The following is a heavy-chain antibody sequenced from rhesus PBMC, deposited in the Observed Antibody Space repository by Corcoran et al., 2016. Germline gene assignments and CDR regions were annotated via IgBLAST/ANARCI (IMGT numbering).Heavy chain of an antibody. CDR1: GFTFSSYG. CDR3: TSDSWNDERFDV. V-gene: IGHV3S16*01. CDR2: MSSAISYR. J-gene: IGHJ5-1*01. Sequence: EVQLVESGGGLVQPGGSLRLSCAASGFTFSSYGLCWVRQAPGKGLEWVSSMSSAISYRYYADSVKVRFTISRDNAKNSLSLQMNSLRAEDTAVDYCTSDSWNDERFDVWGPGVLVTVSS. D-gene: IGHD1-14*01.